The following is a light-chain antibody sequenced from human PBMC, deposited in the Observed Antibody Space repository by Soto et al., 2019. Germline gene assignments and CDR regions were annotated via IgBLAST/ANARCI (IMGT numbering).Light chain of an antibody. V-gene: IGKV1-39*01. CDR2: AAS. J-gene: IGKJ5*01. CDR1: QSISRY. CDR3: PQSYSTLIT. Sequence: DIQMTQSPSSVSAYVGDRFTITCRASQSISRYLNGYQQKPGKAPKXXIYAASSLQSGVPSRFSGSGSGTDFTLTISSLQPEDFATYYCPQSYSTLITFGQGTRLEIK.